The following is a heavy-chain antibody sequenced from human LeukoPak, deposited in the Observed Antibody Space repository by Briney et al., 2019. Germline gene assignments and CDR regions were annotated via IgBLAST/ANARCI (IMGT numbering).Heavy chain of an antibody. Sequence: ASVKVSCKASGYTFSDYYLHWVRQAPGQGLEWMGWINPKTGSTHYAQTFQVRVTMTRDTSISTAYMELSGLRSDDTAVYYCARGSGPLDLWYYDLWGRGTLVTVSS. V-gene: IGHV1-2*02. CDR1: GYTFSDYY. CDR3: ARGSGPLDLWYYDL. CDR2: INPKTGST. J-gene: IGHJ2*01.